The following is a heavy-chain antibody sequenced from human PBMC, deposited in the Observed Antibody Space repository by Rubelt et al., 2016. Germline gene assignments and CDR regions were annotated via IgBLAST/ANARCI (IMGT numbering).Heavy chain of an antibody. CDR1: GGSISSYY. J-gene: IGHJ6*02. CDR3: ARDRESYGMDV. D-gene: IGHD2/OR15-2a*01. CDR2: IYYSGST. Sequence: QVQLQESGPGLVKPSETLSLTCTVSGGSISSYYWSWIRQPPGKGLEWIGYIYYSGSTNYNPSLKSRVTISVDTSKNQFSLKLSSVTAADTAVYYCARDRESYGMDVWGQGTTVTVSS. V-gene: IGHV4-59*01.